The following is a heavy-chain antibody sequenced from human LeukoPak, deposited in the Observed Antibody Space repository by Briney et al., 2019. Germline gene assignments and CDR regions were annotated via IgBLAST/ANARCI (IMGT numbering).Heavy chain of an antibody. CDR3: ARAYSSGWYSGKYYFDY. Sequence: SETLSLTCTVSGYSISSGYYWAWIRQSPGKGLEWIGEIYHSGSTNYNPSLKSRVTISVDKSKNQFSLKLSSVTAADTAVYYCARAYSSGWYSGKYYFDYWGQGTLVTVSS. CDR1: GYSISSGYY. CDR2: IYHSGST. D-gene: IGHD6-19*01. V-gene: IGHV4-38-2*02. J-gene: IGHJ4*02.